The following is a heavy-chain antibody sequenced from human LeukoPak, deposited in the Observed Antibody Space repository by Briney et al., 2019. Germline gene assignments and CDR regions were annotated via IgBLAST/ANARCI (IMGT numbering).Heavy chain of an antibody. D-gene: IGHD5-18*01. CDR3: AKDRAHSYGYFDY. Sequence: GGSLRLSCAASGFTFSSYSMNWVRQAPGKGLEWVSSISSSSSYIYYADSVKGRFTISRDNSKNTLYLQMNSLRAEDTAVYYCAKDRAHSYGYFDYWGQGTLVTVSS. J-gene: IGHJ4*02. V-gene: IGHV3-21*01. CDR1: GFTFSSYS. CDR2: ISSSSSYI.